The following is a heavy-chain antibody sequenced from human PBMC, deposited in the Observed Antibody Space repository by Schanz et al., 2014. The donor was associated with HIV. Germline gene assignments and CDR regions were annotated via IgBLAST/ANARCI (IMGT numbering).Heavy chain of an antibody. Sequence: VQLVESGGGVVQPGRSLRLSCAASGFTFSSFAMHWVRQAPGKGLEWVTLISYEGSKRYYADSVKGRFTVSRDNTKNTLYLQMNSLTPEDTAVYYCARDAEGSWKWGYFDYGGQGILVTVSS. J-gene: IGHJ4*02. V-gene: IGHV3-30-3*01. CDR3: ARDAEGSWKWGYFDY. D-gene: IGHD6-13*01. CDR2: ISYEGSKR. CDR1: GFTFSSFA.